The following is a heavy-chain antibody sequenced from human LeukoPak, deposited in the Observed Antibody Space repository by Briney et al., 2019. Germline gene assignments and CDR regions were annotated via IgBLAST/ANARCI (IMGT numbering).Heavy chain of an antibody. Sequence: ASVKVSCKASGGTFSSYAISWVRQAPGQGLEWMGWINPNSGGTNYAQKFQGWVTMTRDTSISTAYMELSRLRSDDTAVYYCAREDLEIEQWLVGVRGYYYYGMDVWGQGTTVTVSS. CDR3: AREDLEIEQWLVGVRGYYYYGMDV. J-gene: IGHJ6*02. CDR1: GGTFSSYA. D-gene: IGHD6-19*01. V-gene: IGHV1-2*04. CDR2: INPNSGGT.